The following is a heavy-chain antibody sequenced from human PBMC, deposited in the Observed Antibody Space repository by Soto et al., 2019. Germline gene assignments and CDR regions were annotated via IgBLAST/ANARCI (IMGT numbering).Heavy chain of an antibody. V-gene: IGHV1-69*13. CDR1: GGTFSSYA. J-gene: IGHJ4*02. D-gene: IGHD3-3*01. CDR3: ARGTKADDLWSGYYDY. CDR2: IIPIFGTA. Sequence: GASVKVSCKASGGTFSSYAISWVRQAPGQGLEWMGGIIPIFGTANYAQKFQGRVTITADESTSTAYMELSSLRSEDTAVYYCARGTKADDLWSGYYDYWGQGTLVTVSS.